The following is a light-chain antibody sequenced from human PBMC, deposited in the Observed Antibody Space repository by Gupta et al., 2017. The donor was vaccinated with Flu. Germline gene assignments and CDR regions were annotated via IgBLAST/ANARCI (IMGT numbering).Light chain of an antibody. Sequence: DIPLTQSPSSLSASVGDRVTITCQASQDISNYVNWYQQKPGTAPTRLIYYASSLETGVPSRFSGSGSGTHFTFTISILQPDDIATDDCQQLENLLTCGQGTRLEIK. CDR3: QQLENLLT. J-gene: IGKJ5*01. CDR1: QDISNY. V-gene: IGKV1-33*01. CDR2: YAS.